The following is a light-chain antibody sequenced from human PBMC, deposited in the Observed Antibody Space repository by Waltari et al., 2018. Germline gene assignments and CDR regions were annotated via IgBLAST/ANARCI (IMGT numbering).Light chain of an antibody. J-gene: IGLJ3*02. CDR1: NIGSKH. CDR2: RDT. CDR3: HVWASSANWV. Sequence: SYELSQPFSMSVALGQTAKNTCRGDNIGSKHVHWYQQKPGQAPLVVIYRDTNRPSGIPARFSGFNSGNTATLAIRGDQVGDEADYYCHVWASSANWVFGGGTKLTVL. V-gene: IGLV3-9*01.